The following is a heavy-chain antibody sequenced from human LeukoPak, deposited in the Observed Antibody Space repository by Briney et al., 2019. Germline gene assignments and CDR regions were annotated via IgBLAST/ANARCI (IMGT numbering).Heavy chain of an antibody. V-gene: IGHV4-4*02. CDR2: IYHSGST. D-gene: IGHD5-24*01. J-gene: IGHJ3*02. CDR1: GGSISSSNW. Sequence: KTSETLSLTCAVSGGSISSSNWWSWVRQPPGKGLEWIGEIYHSGSTNYNPSLKSRVTISVDTSKNQFSLKLSSVTAADTVVYYCAREKATMIDAFDIWGQGTMVTVSS. CDR3: AREKATMIDAFDI.